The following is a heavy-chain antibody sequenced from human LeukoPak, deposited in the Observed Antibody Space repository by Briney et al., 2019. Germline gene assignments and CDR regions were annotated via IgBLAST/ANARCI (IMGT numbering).Heavy chain of an antibody. J-gene: IGHJ4*02. CDR1: GFTFTRDW. CDR3: ATLDTAMVTNFGY. CDR2: IKHDGSEK. V-gene: IGHV3-7*01. D-gene: IGHD5-18*01. Sequence: GGSLRLSCAASGFTFTRDWMSWVRQAPGKGLEWVAMIKHDGSEKHYVDSVKGRFTISSDNTKDSLYLQMNGLRAEDTALYYCATLDTAMVTNFGYWGQGTLVTVSS.